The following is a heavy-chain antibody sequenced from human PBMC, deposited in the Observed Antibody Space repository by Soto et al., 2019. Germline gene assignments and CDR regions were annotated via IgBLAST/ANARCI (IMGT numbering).Heavy chain of an antibody. D-gene: IGHD2-15*01. CDR3: ARDDVLCDGGRCYGVPLGV. V-gene: IGHV3-66*01. J-gene: IGHJ6*01. CDR1: GFTVSSKY. CDR2: IQSGGPT. Sequence: PGGSLRLPCAASGFTVSSKYMSWVRQAPGKGLEWVSLIQSGGPTYYADAVKGRFTISRDTSENTVHLQMGSLRAEDTAVYYCARDDVLCDGGRCYGVPLGVRGKRSTVTVAS.